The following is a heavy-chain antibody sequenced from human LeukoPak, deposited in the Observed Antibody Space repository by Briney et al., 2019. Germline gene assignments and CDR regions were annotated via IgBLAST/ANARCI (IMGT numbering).Heavy chain of an antibody. CDR2: INHSGST. CDR3: ARVWYQLPRNAFDI. D-gene: IGHD2-2*01. V-gene: IGHV4-34*01. CDR1: GGSFSGYY. Sequence: SETLSLTCAVYGGSFSGYYWSWIRQPPGKGLEWIGEINHSGSTNYNPSLKSRVTISVDTSKNQFSLKLSSVTAADTAVYYCARVWYQLPRNAFDIWGQGTMVTVSS. J-gene: IGHJ3*02.